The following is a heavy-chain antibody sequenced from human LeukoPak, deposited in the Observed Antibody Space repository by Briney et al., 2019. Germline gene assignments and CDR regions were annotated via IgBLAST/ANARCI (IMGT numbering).Heavy chain of an antibody. D-gene: IGHD3-16*01. J-gene: IGHJ5*02. V-gene: IGHV4-61*02. CDR1: GDSISSGNYF. CDR3: ARDRQLGWFGP. CDR2: IHSDGLA. Sequence: SETLSLTCTVSGDSISSGNYFWAWITQSAGKGLEWIGRIHSDGLANYNPSLRSRVTISVDTSNNQFSLKVKSVTAADTATCYCARDRQLGWFGPWGQGILVTVSS.